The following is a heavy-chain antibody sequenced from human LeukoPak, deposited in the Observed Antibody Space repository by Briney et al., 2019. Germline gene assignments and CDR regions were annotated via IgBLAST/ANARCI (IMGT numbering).Heavy chain of an antibody. V-gene: IGHV3-23*01. D-gene: IGHD3-10*01. CDR2: ISGSGGTT. Sequence: GGSLRLSCAASGFTFSSYAMSWVRQAPGKGLELVSGISGSGGTTYYADSVKGRFTISRDNSKNTLYLQMNSLRAEDTAVYYCARGSPELSWDYWGQGTLVTVSS. CDR1: GFTFSSYA. J-gene: IGHJ4*02. CDR3: ARGSPELSWDY.